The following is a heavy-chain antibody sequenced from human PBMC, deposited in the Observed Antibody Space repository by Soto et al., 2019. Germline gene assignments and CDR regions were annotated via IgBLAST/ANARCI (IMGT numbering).Heavy chain of an antibody. V-gene: IGHV5-10-1*01. CDR3: ARPLYGDYAYCGMEV. CDR2: IDPSDYYT. CDR1: GYSLTSYW. J-gene: IGHJ6*02. D-gene: IGHD4-17*01. Sequence: PGEPRKSSCKGSGYSLTSYWISWVRQMPGKGLELMGRIDPSDYYTNYSPSFQGHVTISADKSISTAYLQWSSLKASHTAMYYCARPLYGDYAYCGMEVWGQGRTDTDS.